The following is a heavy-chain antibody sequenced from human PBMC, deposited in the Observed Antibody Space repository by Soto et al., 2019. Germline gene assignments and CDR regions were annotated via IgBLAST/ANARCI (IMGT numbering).Heavy chain of an antibody. J-gene: IGHJ6*02. D-gene: IGHD2-2*03. CDR1: GYSFTSYW. V-gene: IGHV5-10-1*01. Sequence: PGESLKISCKGSGYSFTSYWINWVRQMPGKGLEWMGRIDPSDSYTNYSPSFQGHVTISADKSISTAYLQWSSLKASDTAMYYCAIGYCSSTSCFLHYYYYGMDVWGQGTTVTVSS. CDR2: IDPSDSYT. CDR3: AIGYCSSTSCFLHYYYYGMDV.